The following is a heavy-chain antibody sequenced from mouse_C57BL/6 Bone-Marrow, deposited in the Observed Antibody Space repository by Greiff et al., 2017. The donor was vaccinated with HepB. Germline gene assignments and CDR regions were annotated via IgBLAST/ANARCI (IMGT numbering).Heavy chain of an antibody. CDR2: IYPGNSDT. J-gene: IGHJ4*01. CDR3: TRDYGRGMDY. V-gene: IGHV1-5*01. Sequence: VQLKQSGTVLARPGASVKMSCKTSGYTFTSYWMHWVKQRPGQGLEWIGAIYPGNSDTSYNQKFKGKDKLTAVTSASTAYMELSSLTNEDSAVYYCTRDYGRGMDYWGQGTSVTVSS. CDR1: GYTFTSYW. D-gene: IGHD1-1*01.